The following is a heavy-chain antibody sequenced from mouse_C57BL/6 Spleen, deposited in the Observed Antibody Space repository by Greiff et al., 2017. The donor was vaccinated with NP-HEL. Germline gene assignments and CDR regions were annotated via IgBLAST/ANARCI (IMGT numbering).Heavy chain of an antibody. CDR2: INPGRGGT. D-gene: IGHD1-1*01. Sequence: QVQLQQSGAELVRPGTSVKVSCKASGYAFTNYLIEWVKQRPGQGLEWIGVINPGRGGTNYNEKFKGKATLTADKSSSTAYMQLSSLTSEDSAVYFCARVFYGSSYYYAMDYWGQGTSVTVSS. V-gene: IGHV1-54*01. CDR1: GYAFTNYL. J-gene: IGHJ4*01. CDR3: ARVFYGSSYYYAMDY.